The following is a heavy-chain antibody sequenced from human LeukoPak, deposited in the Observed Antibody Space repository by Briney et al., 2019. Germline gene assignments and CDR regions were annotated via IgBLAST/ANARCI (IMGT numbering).Heavy chain of an antibody. CDR2: IHHSGST. V-gene: IGHV4-4*08. J-gene: IGHJ6*03. CDR1: GGSISSYY. CDR3: AKVYYYSYYMDV. Sequence: SETLSLTCTVSGGSISSYYWSWIRQPPGKGLEWIGYIHHSGSTNSNPSLKSRVTISVDTSKNQFSLKLRSVTAADTAVYYCAKVYYYSYYMDVWGKGTTVTVSS.